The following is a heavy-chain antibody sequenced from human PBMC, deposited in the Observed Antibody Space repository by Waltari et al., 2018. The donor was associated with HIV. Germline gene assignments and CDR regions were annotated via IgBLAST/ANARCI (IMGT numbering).Heavy chain of an antibody. Sequence: QVQLVQSGAEVKKPGSSVKVSCKASGGTFSSYAISWVRQAHGQGLEVMGGIIPIFGTANYARKSQGRFTMTADKSTSTAYMELGSLRSEDTAVYYCARDLARLTTVTTGDYWGQGTLVTVSS. CDR3: ARDLARLTTVTTGDY. CDR1: GGTFSSYA. CDR2: IIPIFGTA. J-gene: IGHJ4*02. D-gene: IGHD4-17*01. V-gene: IGHV1-69*06.